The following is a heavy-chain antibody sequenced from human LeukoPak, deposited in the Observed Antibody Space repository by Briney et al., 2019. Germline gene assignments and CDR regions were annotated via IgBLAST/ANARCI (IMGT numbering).Heavy chain of an antibody. CDR2: IYYSGST. CDR1: GGSISSSSYY. D-gene: IGHD6-19*01. J-gene: IGHJ1*01. Sequence: SETLSLTCTVSGGSISSSSYYWGWIRQPPGKGLEWIGSIYYSGSTYYNPSLKSRVTISVDTSKNQFSLKLSSVTAADTAVYYCARDPILSRQWLVSAEYFQHWGQGTLVTVSS. V-gene: IGHV4-39*07. CDR3: ARDPILSRQWLVSAEYFQH.